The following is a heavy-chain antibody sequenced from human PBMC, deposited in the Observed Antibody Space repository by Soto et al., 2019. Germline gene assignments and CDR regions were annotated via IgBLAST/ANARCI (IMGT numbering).Heavy chain of an antibody. CDR2: ISYYGSNK. V-gene: IGHV3-30*18. Sequence: PGGSLRLSCAASGFTFSSYGMHWVRQAPGKGLEWVAVISYYGSNKYYADSVKGRFTISRDNSKNTLYLQMNSLRAEDTAVYYCAKDYPLLYDQHYCMDVWGQGTTVTVSS. CDR3: AKDYPLLYDQHYCMDV. J-gene: IGHJ6*02. D-gene: IGHD2-2*02. CDR1: GFTFSSYG.